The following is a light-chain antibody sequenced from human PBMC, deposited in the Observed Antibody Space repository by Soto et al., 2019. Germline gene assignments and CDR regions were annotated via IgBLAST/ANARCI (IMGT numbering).Light chain of an antibody. CDR1: QSVSSTY. J-gene: IGKJ4*01. V-gene: IGKV3-20*01. Sequence: DIVLTQSPGTLFLSPGERATLSCRASQSVSSTYLAWYQQKPGQAPRLLIYGVSSRATGIPDRFSGSGSGTDFTLTINRLEPDDFAVYYCQQYGGSPLTFGGGTNVEIK. CDR3: QQYGGSPLT. CDR2: GVS.